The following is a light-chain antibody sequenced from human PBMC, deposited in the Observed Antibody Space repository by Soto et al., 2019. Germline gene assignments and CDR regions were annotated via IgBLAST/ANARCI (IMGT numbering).Light chain of an antibody. CDR2: EVN. CDR1: SSDVGGYNY. J-gene: IGLJ1*01. Sequence: QSALTQPPSASGSLGQSVAISCTGTSSDVGGYNYVSWYQQHPGKAPKLMIYEVNKRPSGVPDRFSGSKSGNTASLTVSGLQAEDEADYYCSSYAGSSNVFGTRTKVTVL. CDR3: SSYAGSSNV. V-gene: IGLV2-8*01.